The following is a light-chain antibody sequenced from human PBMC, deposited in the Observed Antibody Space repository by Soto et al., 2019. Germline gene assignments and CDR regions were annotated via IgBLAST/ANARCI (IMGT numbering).Light chain of an antibody. CDR3: SSYTSRSTLV. J-gene: IGLJ1*01. CDR2: DVS. Sequence: QSALTQPASVSGSPGQSITISCTGTSSDVGGYNYVSWYQQHPGKAPKLMIYDVSNRPSGVSNRFSGSKSGNTASLTISGRQAEDEADYYCSSYTSRSTLVFGTGTTVTVL. V-gene: IGLV2-14*01. CDR1: SSDVGGYNY.